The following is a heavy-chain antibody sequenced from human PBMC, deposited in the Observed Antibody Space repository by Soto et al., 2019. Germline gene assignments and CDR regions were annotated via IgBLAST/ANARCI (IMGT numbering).Heavy chain of an antibody. D-gene: IGHD6-19*01. V-gene: IGHV3-30-3*01. CDR3: ARDGGIAVALRIGYVDY. Sequence: QVQLVESGGGVVQPGRSLRLSCAASGFTFSSYAMHWVRQAPGKGLEWVAVISYDGSNKYYADSVKGRFTISRDNSKNTLYLQMNSLGAEDTAVYYCARDGGIAVALRIGYVDYWGQGTLVTVSS. CDR1: GFTFSSYA. CDR2: ISYDGSNK. J-gene: IGHJ4*02.